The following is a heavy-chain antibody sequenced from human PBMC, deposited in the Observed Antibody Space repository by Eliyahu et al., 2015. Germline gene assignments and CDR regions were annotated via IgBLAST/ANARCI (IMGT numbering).Heavy chain of an antibody. V-gene: IGHV3-21*01. CDR3: ARSPTKYFQFAFDI. D-gene: IGHD3-9*01. J-gene: IGHJ3*02. CDR1: GFTFXSYS. Sequence: VQLVESGGGLVKPGXSLXXSCAASGFTFXSYSMNXVRQAPGKGLXWVSSISSSSSYIYYADSVKGRFTISRDNAKNSLYLQMNSLRAEDTAVYYCARSPTKYFQFAFDIWGQGTMVTVSS. CDR2: ISSSSSYI.